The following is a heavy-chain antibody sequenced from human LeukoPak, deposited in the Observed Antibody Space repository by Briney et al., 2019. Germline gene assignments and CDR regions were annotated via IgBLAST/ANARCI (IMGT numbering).Heavy chain of an antibody. CDR2: INHSGST. CDR3: ARGPRIAVAGLRWANRGAFDI. CDR1: GFTFSSYA. Sequence: GSLRLSCAASGFTFSSYAMSWVRQPPGKGLEWIGEINHSGSTNYNPSLKSRVTISVDTSKNQFSLKLSSVTAADTAVYYCARGPRIAVAGLRWANRGAFDIWGQGTMVTVSS. J-gene: IGHJ3*02. V-gene: IGHV4-34*01. D-gene: IGHD6-19*01.